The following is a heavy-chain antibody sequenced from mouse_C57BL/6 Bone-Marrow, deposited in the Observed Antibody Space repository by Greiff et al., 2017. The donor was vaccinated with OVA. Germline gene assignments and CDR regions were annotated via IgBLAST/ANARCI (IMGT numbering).Heavy chain of an antibody. D-gene: IGHD1-1*01. CDR3: TGDPNYYGRSHWDFEG. J-gene: IGHJ1*03. CDR2: IDPEDGDP. Sequence: EVKLPESGAELVRPGASVTLSCTASGFNIKDYYMHWVKPRPEQGLAWIGRIDPEDGDPDYAPKFQGKATMTADTSSNTAYLQLSSLTSEDTAVYYCTGDPNYYGRSHWDFEGWGTGTTVTVSS. V-gene: IGHV14-1*01. CDR1: GFNIKDYY.